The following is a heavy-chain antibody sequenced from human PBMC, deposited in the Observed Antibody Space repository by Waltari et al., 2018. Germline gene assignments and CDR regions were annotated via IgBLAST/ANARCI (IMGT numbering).Heavy chain of an antibody. CDR1: GYSISSGYY. J-gene: IGHJ6*02. CDR3: ARDSVAPEGGMDV. CDR2: IYHSGST. V-gene: IGHV4-38-2*02. D-gene: IGHD1-26*01. Sequence: QVQLQESGPGLVKPSETLSLTCAVSGYSISSGYYWGWIRQPPGKGLEWIGSIYHSGSTYYNPSLKSRVTISVDTSKNQFSLKLSSVTAADTAVYYCARDSVAPEGGMDVWGQGTTVTVSS.